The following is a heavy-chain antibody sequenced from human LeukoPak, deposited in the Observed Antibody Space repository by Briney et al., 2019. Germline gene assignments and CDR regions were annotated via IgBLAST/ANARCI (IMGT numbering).Heavy chain of an antibody. J-gene: IGHJ5*02. D-gene: IGHD3-22*01. CDR3: ARGDSYYYDSSGANWFDP. V-gene: IGHV1-2*02. CDR1: GYTFTGYY. CDR2: INPNSGGT. Sequence: ASVKVSCEASGYTFTGYYMHWVRQAPGQGLEWMGWINPNSGGTNYAQKFQGRVTMTRDASISTAYMELSRLRSDDTAVYYCARGDSYYYDSSGANWFDPWGQGTLVTVSS.